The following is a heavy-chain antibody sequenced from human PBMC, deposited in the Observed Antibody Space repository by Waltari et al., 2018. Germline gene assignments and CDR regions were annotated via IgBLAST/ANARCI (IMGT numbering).Heavy chain of an antibody. CDR1: GFTSSSYA. CDR3: AKTKGSSSFDY. CDR2: IGASGIST. Sequence: EVQLVESGGALVQPGVSLRLSCAASGFTSSSYAMNWFRQAPGKGLEWVSAIGASGISTSYADSVKGRFTISRDNSENTLYLQMNSLRAEDTAVYYCAKTKGSSSFDYWGQGTLVTVSS. V-gene: IGHV3-23*04. D-gene: IGHD2-15*01. J-gene: IGHJ4*02.